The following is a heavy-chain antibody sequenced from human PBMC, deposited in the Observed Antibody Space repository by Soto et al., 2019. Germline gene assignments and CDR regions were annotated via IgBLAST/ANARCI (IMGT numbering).Heavy chain of an antibody. CDR1: GFTFSSYE. Sequence: GGSLRFSCAASGFTFSSYEMNWVRQAPGKGLEWVSYISSSGSTIYYADSVKGRFTISRDNAKNSLYLQMDSLRAEDTAVYYCARDLSIAAPFDYWGQGTLVNVSS. CDR3: ARDLSIAAPFDY. J-gene: IGHJ4*02. D-gene: IGHD6-6*01. CDR2: ISSSGSTI. V-gene: IGHV3-48*03.